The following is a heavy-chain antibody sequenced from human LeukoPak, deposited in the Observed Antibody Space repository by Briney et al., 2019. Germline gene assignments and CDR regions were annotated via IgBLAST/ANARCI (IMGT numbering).Heavy chain of an antibody. Sequence: ASVRVSCKASGGTFSSYAISWVRHAPAQGLEWMGGIIPIFGTANYAQKFRGRVTITTDESTSTAYMELSSLRSEDTAVYYCAREYSSSPQGGRAFDIWGQGTMVTVSS. J-gene: IGHJ3*02. D-gene: IGHD6-6*01. CDR3: AREYSSSPQGGRAFDI. V-gene: IGHV1-69*05. CDR1: GGTFSSYA. CDR2: IIPIFGTA.